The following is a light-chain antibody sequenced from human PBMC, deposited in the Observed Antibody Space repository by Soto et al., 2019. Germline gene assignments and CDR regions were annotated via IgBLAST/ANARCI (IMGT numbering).Light chain of an antibody. V-gene: IGLV2-11*01. CDR3: SSYASSGGHNYV. CDR1: NSDVGGYNS. Sequence: QSALTQPRSVSGSPGQSVTISCSGTNSDVGGYNSVAWYQQKPGEAPQLLLYSVTKRPSGVPDRFSGSKSGNMASLIISGLQAEDEAVYYCSSYASSGGHNYVFATGTKLTVL. CDR2: SVT. J-gene: IGLJ1*01.